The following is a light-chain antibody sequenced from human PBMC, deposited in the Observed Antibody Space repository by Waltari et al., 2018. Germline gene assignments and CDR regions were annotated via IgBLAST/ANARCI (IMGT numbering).Light chain of an antibody. CDR3: QQRSNRPLT. CDR1: QNIGHY. J-gene: IGKJ4*01. Sequence: IVLTQSPGTLSLSPGGRATLSCRASQNIGHYLAWYQQKPGQAPRLLIYASSTRAAGIPDRFSGSGSGADFSLTITRLEPDDFAIYYCQQRSNRPLTFGGGTKVEIK. V-gene: IGKV3D-20*02. CDR2: ASS.